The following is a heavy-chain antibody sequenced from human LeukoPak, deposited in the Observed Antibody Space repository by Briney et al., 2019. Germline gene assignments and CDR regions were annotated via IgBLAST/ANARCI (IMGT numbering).Heavy chain of an antibody. CDR1: GSGFTTYW. J-gene: IGHJ4*02. Sequence: GASLKISCKGSGSGFTTYWIGWVRQMSGKGLEWMGIIYPGDSDTRYSTSFQGQVTISADKSITTAYLQWSSVKASDSVMYYCARSASGWGFDDWGQGTLVTVSS. D-gene: IGHD6-19*01. CDR3: ARSASGWGFDD. CDR2: IYPGDSDT. V-gene: IGHV5-51*01.